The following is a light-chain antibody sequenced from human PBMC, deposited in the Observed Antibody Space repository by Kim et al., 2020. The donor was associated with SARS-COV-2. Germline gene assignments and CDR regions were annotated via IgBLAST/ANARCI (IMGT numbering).Light chain of an antibody. V-gene: IGKV1-5*03. CDR2: QTS. J-gene: IGKJ1*01. CDR3: QQYNNWMWT. CDR1: QSITGW. Sequence: GSKGDRVTITCRGSQSITGWLASYQQKPGKAPNLLIYQTSRLQSGVPSRFTGSGSGTEFTLTISSLQSDDLATYYCQQYNNWMWTFGQGTKVDIK.